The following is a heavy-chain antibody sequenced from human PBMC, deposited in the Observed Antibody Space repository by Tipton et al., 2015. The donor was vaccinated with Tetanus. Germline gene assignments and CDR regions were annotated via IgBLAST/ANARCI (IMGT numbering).Heavy chain of an antibody. Sequence: SLRLSCAASGFTFSSYSMNWVRQAPGKGLEWVSSISSSSSYIYYADSVKGRFTISRDNAKNSLYLQMNSLRAEDTAVYYCARTGTYYYDSSGYGGPVDAFDIWGQGTMVTVSS. J-gene: IGHJ3*02. CDR3: ARTGTYYYDSSGYGGPVDAFDI. CDR2: ISSSSSYI. D-gene: IGHD3-22*01. CDR1: GFTFSSYS. V-gene: IGHV3-21*01.